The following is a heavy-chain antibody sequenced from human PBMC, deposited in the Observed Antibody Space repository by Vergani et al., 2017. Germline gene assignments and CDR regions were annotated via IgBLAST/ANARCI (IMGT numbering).Heavy chain of an antibody. V-gene: IGHV1-2*02. CDR3: ARAKGWVDTAMVDY. D-gene: IGHD5-18*01. Sequence: QVQLVQSGAEVKKPGASVKVSCKASGYTFTGYYMHWVRQAPGQGLEWMGWINPNSGGKNYAQKFQGMVTMTRDTSISTAYMELSRLRSDDTAVYYCARAKGWVDTAMVDYWGQGTLVTVSS. CDR2: INPNSGGK. CDR1: GYTFTGYY. J-gene: IGHJ4*02.